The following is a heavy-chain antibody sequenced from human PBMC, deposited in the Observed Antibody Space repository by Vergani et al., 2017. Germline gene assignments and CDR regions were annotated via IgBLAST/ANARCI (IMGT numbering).Heavy chain of an antibody. D-gene: IGHD3-22*01. J-gene: IGHJ4*02. CDR3: ARLYGRDSSGSKYFDY. CDR2: IHPADSDT. CDR1: GYSFTNYW. Sequence: EVHLVQSGAEVKKPGESLKISCQISGYSFTNYWIGWVRQMPGKGLEWMGIIHPADSDTRYSPSFQGQVTISVDKSISTAYLQRRSLRASDSAMYYCARLYGRDSSGSKYFDYWGQGTLVTVSS. V-gene: IGHV5-51*01.